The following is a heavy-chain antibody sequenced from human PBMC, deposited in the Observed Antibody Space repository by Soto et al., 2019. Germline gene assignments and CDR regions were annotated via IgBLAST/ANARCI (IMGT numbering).Heavy chain of an antibody. J-gene: IGHJ2*01. CDR2: IYSGGST. D-gene: IGHD2-21*01. V-gene: IGHV3-66*01. CDR3: ASGHPGYFYHYWYFDL. CDR1: GFAVSSNY. Sequence: EVQLVESGGGLVQPGGSLRLSCAAAGFAVSSNYISWVRQAPGKGLEWVSVIYSGGSTYYADSVKGRFTISRDKSKNTLYLQINSLRVEDTAVYYCASGHPGYFYHYWYFDLWGRGTLVTVSS.